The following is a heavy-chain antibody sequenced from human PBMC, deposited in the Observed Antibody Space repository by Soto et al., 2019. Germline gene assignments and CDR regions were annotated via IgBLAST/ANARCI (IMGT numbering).Heavy chain of an antibody. Sequence: ASVKVSCKASGYTFTSYDINWVRQATGQGLEWMGWMNPNSGNTGYAQKFQGRVTMTRNTSISTAYMELSSLRSEDTAEYYCAKGGSIVAAGTRVYLYNAQDFWGQGTTDPVSS. J-gene: IGHJ6*02. D-gene: IGHD1-26*01. CDR3: AKGGSIVAAGTRVYLYNAQDF. V-gene: IGHV1-8*01. CDR1: GYTFTSYD. CDR2: MNPNSGNT.